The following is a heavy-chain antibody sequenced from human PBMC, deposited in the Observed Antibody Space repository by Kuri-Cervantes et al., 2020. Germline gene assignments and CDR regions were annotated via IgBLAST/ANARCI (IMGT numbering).Heavy chain of an antibody. CDR2: ISWNSGSI. CDR1: GFTFDDYA. J-gene: IGHJ4*02. CDR3: AKEDLVRGPLDY. V-gene: IGHV3-9*01. Sequence: SLNISCAASGFTFDDYAMHWVRQAPGKGLEWVSGISWNSGSIGYADSVKGRFTISRDNAKNSLYLQMNSLRAEDTALYYCAKEDLVRGPLDYWGQGTLVTVSS. D-gene: IGHD3-10*01.